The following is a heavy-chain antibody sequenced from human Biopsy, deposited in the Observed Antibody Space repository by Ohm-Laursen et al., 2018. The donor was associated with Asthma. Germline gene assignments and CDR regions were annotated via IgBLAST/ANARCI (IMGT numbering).Heavy chain of an antibody. CDR1: GGSISSDY. Sequence: GTLSLTCTVSGGSISSDYWSWLRQSPGKGLEWIGYIHNSGNTNYNPSLKSRVTISLDTSKNHFSLRLSFVTAADTAVYFCARGQGRGIQLWALDPWGQGILVTVSS. J-gene: IGHJ5*02. CDR2: IHNSGNT. D-gene: IGHD5-18*01. V-gene: IGHV4-59*01. CDR3: ARGQGRGIQLWALDP.